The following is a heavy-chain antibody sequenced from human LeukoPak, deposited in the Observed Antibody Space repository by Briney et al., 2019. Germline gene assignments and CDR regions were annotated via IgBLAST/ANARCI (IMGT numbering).Heavy chain of an antibody. V-gene: IGHV1-2*04. D-gene: IGHD1-26*01. CDR2: INPNSGGT. CDR3: ATGGGSSTDYYFDY. Sequence: ASVKVSCKASGYTFTGYYMHWVRQAPGQGLEWMGWINPNSGGTNYAQKFQGWVTMTRDTSISTAYMELSSLRSEDTAVYYCATGGGSSTDYYFDYWGQGTLVTVSS. J-gene: IGHJ4*02. CDR1: GYTFTGYY.